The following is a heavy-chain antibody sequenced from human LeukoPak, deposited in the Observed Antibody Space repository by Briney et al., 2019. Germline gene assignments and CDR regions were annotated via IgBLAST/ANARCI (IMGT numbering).Heavy chain of an antibody. D-gene: IGHD6-13*01. CDR3: ARVVAAAGSF. J-gene: IGHJ1*01. CDR2: ISSSSSTI. V-gene: IGHV3-48*04. Sequence: WVSYISSSSSTIYYADSVKGRFTISRDNAKNSLYLQMNSLRAEDTAVYYCARVVAAAGSFWGQGTLVTVSS.